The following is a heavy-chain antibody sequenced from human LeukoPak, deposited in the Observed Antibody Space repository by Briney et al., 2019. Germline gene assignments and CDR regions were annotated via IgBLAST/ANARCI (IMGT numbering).Heavy chain of an antibody. J-gene: IGHJ3*02. V-gene: IGHV3-53*01. D-gene: IGHD4-23*01. CDR1: GFTVSSNY. CDR3: ARFNSAPGAFDI. Sequence: GGSVRLSCAASGFTVSSNYMSWVRQAPGKGLGWVSVIYSGGSTYYADSVKGRFTISRDNSKNTLYLQMNSLRAEDTAVYYCARFNSAPGAFDIWGQGTMVTVSS. CDR2: IYSGGST.